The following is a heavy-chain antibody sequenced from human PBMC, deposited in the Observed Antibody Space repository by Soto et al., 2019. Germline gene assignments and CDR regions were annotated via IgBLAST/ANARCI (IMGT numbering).Heavy chain of an antibody. CDR1: GGSISSDGYS. CDR3: ARRYGGTPDY. V-gene: IGHV4-30-2*01. CDR2: IYHSGST. J-gene: IGHJ4*02. Sequence: PSETLSLTCAVSGGSISSDGYSWSWIRQPPGKGLEWIGYIYHSGSTYYNPSLKSRVTISVDRSKNQFSLKLSSVTAADTAVYYCARRYGGTPDYWGQGTLVTVSS. D-gene: IGHD4-17*01.